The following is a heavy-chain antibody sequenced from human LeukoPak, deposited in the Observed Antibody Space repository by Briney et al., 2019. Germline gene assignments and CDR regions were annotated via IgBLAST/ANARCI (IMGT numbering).Heavy chain of an antibody. CDR3: ARGSCSGGSCPVDY. D-gene: IGHD2-15*01. V-gene: IGHV3-48*04. CDR2: ISSSSSTI. Sequence: GGSLRLSCAASGFTFSSYSMNWVRQAPGQGLEWVSYISSSSSTIYYADSVKGRFTISRDNAKNSLYLQMNRLRAEDTAVYYCARGSCSGGSCPVDYWGQGTLVTVSS. J-gene: IGHJ4*02. CDR1: GFTFSSYS.